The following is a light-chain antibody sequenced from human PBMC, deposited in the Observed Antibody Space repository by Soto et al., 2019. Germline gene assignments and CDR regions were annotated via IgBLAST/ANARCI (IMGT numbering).Light chain of an antibody. J-gene: IGKJ5*01. V-gene: IGKV3D-20*02. CDR1: QSVSSSY. CDR3: QQRNYWQVT. CDR2: GAS. Sequence: EIVLTHSPGTLSLSPCERATLSFSASQSVSSSYLAWYQQKPGQTPRLLIYGASSRATGIPDRFSGSGSGTDFTLTISSLQADDFAIYYCQQRNYWQVTFGQGTRLEIK.